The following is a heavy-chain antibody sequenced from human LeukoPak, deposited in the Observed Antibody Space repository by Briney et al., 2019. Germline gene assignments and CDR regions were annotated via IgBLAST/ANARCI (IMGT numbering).Heavy chain of an antibody. CDR1: GFTFSNYV. CDR3: TRRVGGTPDY. D-gene: IGHD1-26*01. V-gene: IGHV3-23*01. CDR2: MGIDVRDS. J-gene: IGHJ4*02. Sequence: SGGSLRLSCAASGFTFSNYVMTWVRQAPGKGLEWVSAMGIDVRDSDYADSVKGRFTISRDNSKNTVYLQMNSLRAEDTGLYYCTRRVGGTPDYWGLGTLVTVSS.